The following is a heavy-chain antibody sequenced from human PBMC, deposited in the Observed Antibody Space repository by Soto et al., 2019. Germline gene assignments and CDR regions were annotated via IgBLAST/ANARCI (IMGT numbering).Heavy chain of an antibody. CDR3: ARDGGRGSGSYYIPYYSYGMDV. V-gene: IGHV4-31*03. D-gene: IGHD3-10*01. J-gene: IGHJ6*02. CDR1: GGSISSGGYY. CDR2: IYYSGST. Sequence: QVQLQESGPGLVKPSQTLSLTCTVSGGSISSGGYYWSWIRQHPGKGLEWIGYIYYSGSTYYNPSLKSRVTISVDTSKHQFSLKRSSVTAADTAVYYCARDGGRGSGSYYIPYYSYGMDVWGQGTTVTVSS.